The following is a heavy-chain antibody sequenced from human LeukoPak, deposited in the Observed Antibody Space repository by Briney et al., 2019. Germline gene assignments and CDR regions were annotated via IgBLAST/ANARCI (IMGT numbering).Heavy chain of an antibody. D-gene: IGHD3-10*01. Sequence: SETLSLTCTVSGGSISSYYWSWIRQPPGKGLEWIGYIYYSGSTNYNPSLKSRVTISVDTSKNQFSLKLSSVTAADTAVYYCAREDGSGSYDYWGQGTLVTVSS. CDR3: AREDGSGSYDY. J-gene: IGHJ4*02. V-gene: IGHV4-59*01. CDR1: GGSISSYY. CDR2: IYYSGST.